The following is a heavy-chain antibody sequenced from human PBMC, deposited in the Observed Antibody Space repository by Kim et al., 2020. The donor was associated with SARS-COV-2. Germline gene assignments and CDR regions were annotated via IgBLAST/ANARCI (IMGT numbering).Heavy chain of an antibody. Sequence: SETLSLTCTVSGGSISSGGYYWSWIRQHPGKGLEWIGYIYYSGSTYYNPSLKSRVTISVDTSKNQFSLKLSSVTAADTAVYYCARAKKRGYSYGRRYYFDYWGQGTLVTVSS. CDR3: ARAKKRGYSYGRRYYFDY. V-gene: IGHV4-31*03. CDR1: GGSISSGGYY. CDR2: IYYSGST. J-gene: IGHJ4*02. D-gene: IGHD5-18*01.